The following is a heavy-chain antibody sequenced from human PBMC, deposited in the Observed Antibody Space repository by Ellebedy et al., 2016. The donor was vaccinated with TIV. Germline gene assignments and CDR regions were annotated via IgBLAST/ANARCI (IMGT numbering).Heavy chain of an antibody. Sequence: GGSLRLSXAASGFTFSSYGMHWVRQAPGKGLEWVAVIWYDGSNKYYADSVKGRFTISRDNSKNTLYLQRNSLRAEDTAVYYCATGRLVLDYWGQGTLVTVSS. J-gene: IGHJ4*02. CDR3: ATGRLVLDY. CDR2: IWYDGSNK. V-gene: IGHV3-33*01. CDR1: GFTFSSYG. D-gene: IGHD6-6*01.